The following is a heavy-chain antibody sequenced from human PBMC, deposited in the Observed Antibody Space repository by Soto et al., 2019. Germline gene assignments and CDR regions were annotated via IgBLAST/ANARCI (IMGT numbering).Heavy chain of an antibody. D-gene: IGHD6-13*01. J-gene: IGHJ4*02. CDR2: ISTGSSYT. Sequence: QVQLVESGGGLVKPGGSLRLSCAASGFCFSDYYMSWIRQAPGKGLEYVAYISTGSSYTNYADSVKGRFAISRDNAKNSLYLQMISLRAEDTDVYYCARDLSSSWYYFDYRGQGTLVTVSS. CDR1: GFCFSDYY. V-gene: IGHV3-11*05. CDR3: ARDLSSSWYYFDY.